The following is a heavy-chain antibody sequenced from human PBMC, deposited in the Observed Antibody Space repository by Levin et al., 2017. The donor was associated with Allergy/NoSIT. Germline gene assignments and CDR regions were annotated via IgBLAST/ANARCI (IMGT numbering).Heavy chain of an antibody. CDR3: AKRVNVGFFDY. J-gene: IGHJ4*02. V-gene: IGHV3-23*01. CDR1: GFTFSSYA. D-gene: IGHD1-1*01. Sequence: LSLTCAASGFTFSSYAMSWVRQAPGKGLEWVSVISGSGGTTDYADSVKGRFTISRDNSKNTLYLQINSLRAEDTAVYYCAKRVNVGFFDYWGQGTLVTVSS. CDR2: ISGSGGTT.